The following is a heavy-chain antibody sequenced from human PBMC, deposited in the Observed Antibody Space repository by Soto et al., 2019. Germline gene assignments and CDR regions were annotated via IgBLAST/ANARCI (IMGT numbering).Heavy chain of an antibody. V-gene: IGHV4-34*01. D-gene: IGHD2-15*01. CDR3: ARGLSRKISRDCSGGSCYSSQRDWGPLGPYYYYYYYMDV. CDR2: INHSGST. CDR1: GGSFSGYY. J-gene: IGHJ6*03. Sequence: SETLSLTCAVYGGSFSGYYWSWIRQPPGKGLEWIGEINHSGSTNYNPSLKSRVTISVDTSKNQFSLKVGSVTAADTAGYYCARGLSRKISRDCSGGSCYSSQRDWGPLGPYYYYYYYMDVWGKGTTVTVSS.